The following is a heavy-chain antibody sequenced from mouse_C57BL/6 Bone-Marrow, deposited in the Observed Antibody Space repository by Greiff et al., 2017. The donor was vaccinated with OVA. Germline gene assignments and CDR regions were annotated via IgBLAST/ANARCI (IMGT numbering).Heavy chain of an antibody. V-gene: IGHV2-2*01. J-gene: IGHJ4*01. CDR1: GFSFTSYG. CDR3: ARRSHYGSPCYYAMDY. Sequence: QVQLKESGPGLVQPSQSLSITCTVSGFSFTSYGVHWVRQSPGKGLEWLGVIWSGGSTDYNAAFISRLSISKDNSKSQVFFKMNSLQADDTAIYYCARRSHYGSPCYYAMDYWGQGTSVTVSS. CDR2: IWSGGST. D-gene: IGHD1-1*01.